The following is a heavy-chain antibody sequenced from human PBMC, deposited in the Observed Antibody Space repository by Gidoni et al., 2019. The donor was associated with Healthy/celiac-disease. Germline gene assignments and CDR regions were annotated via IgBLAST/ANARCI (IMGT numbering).Heavy chain of an antibody. CDR2: IYYIGST. V-gene: IGHV4-39*01. CDR1: GGSISSSRYY. Sequence: QLQLQESCPGLVKPSETLSLPCPVSGGSISSSRYYCGCRQHPGKGLEWIGSIYYIGSTYYNPSLKSRVTISVDTSKNQFSLKLSSVTAADTAVYYCARRDDGYSSGWYGPYFDYWGQGTLVTVSS. J-gene: IGHJ4*02. CDR3: ARRDDGYSSGWYGPYFDY. D-gene: IGHD6-19*01.